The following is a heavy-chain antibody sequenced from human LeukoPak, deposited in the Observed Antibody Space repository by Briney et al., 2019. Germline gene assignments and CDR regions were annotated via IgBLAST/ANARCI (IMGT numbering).Heavy chain of an antibody. D-gene: IGHD6-13*01. J-gene: IGHJ4*02. V-gene: IGHV3-30*18. CDR3: AKASSRSVKGVDY. Sequence: PGGSLRLSCAASGFTFISYVMHWVRQAPGKGLEWVAVISYDGSNKYYADSVKGRFTLSRDNSKHTLYLQMNSLRAEDTAVYFCAKASSRSVKGVDYWGQGTLVTVSS. CDR2: ISYDGSNK. CDR1: GFTFISYV.